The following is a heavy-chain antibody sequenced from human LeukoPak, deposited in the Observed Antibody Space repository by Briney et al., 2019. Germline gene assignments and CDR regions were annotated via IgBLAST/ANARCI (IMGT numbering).Heavy chain of an antibody. CDR2: ISGSGGST. D-gene: IGHD2-2*01. V-gene: IGHV3-23*01. CDR1: RFTFSSYA. J-gene: IGHJ4*02. CDR3: AKEPPVVPAAIGEDYFDY. Sequence: GGSLRLSCAASRFTFSSYAMSWVRQAPGKGLEWVSAISGSGGSTYYADSVKGRFTISRDNSKNTLYLQMNSLRAEDTAVYYCAKEPPVVPAAIGEDYFDYWGQGTLVTVSS.